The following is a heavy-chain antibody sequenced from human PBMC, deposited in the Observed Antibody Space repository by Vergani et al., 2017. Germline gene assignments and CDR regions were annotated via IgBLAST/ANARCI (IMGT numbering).Heavy chain of an antibody. D-gene: IGHD6-19*01. CDR1: GYSITSGYY. V-gene: IGHV4-38-2*01. Sequence: QVQLRGSGPGLVKPSETLSLTCAVSGYSITSGYYWAWIRQPPGEGVKWFGSINHNGNTYNHPPLKNRVTISLDTSKTQFSLKLCSVTAADTAVYYCVRHVYRRESSGWYLAAFDIWGQGTMVTVYS. CDR2: INHNGNT. J-gene: IGHJ3*02. CDR3: VRHVYRRESSGWYLAAFDI.